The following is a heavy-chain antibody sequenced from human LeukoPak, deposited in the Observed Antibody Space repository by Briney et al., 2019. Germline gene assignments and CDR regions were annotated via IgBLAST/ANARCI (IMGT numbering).Heavy chain of an antibody. CDR3: ATQGYTASYYFLDY. CDR1: GGSIRSYF. Sequence: SETLSLTCTVSGGSIRSYFWGWVRQPAGKGLEWIGRIYTTGATFYNPSLKTRLTMSIDTSKNQFSLRLTSVVAADTAVYYCATQGYTASYYFLDYWSQGTFVTVSS. D-gene: IGHD1-26*01. CDR2: IYTTGAT. J-gene: IGHJ4*02. V-gene: IGHV4-4*07.